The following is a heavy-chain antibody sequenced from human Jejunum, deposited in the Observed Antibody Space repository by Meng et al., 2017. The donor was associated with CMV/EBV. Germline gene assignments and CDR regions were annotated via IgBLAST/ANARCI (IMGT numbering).Heavy chain of an antibody. CDR2: IYWDDDR. Sequence: QITVKESGPKLVTHTETVTLTCSFSGFSLTTSGVGVGWLRQPPGKALEWLALIYWDDDRRYSPSLKSRLTIIKDTSRNQVVLTMTNMDPVDTATYYCALFTRSWFDPWGQGTLVTVSS. CDR1: GFSLTTSGVG. V-gene: IGHV2-5*02. CDR3: ALFTRSWFDP. D-gene: IGHD2-2*01. J-gene: IGHJ5*02.